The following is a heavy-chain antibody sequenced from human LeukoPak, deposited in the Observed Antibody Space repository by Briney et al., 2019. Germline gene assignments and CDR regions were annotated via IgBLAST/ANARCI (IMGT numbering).Heavy chain of an antibody. CDR2: MNPNSGNT. CDR3: ARARRTYAHPIRYLQPPLFDY. Sequence: ASVKVSCKASGYTFTSYDINWVRQATGQGLEWMGWMNPNSGNTGYAQKFQGRVTITRNTSISTAYMELSSLRSEDTAVYYCARARRTYAHPIRYLQPPLFDYWGQGTLVTVSS. V-gene: IGHV1-8*03. D-gene: IGHD1-1*01. CDR1: GYTFTSYD. J-gene: IGHJ4*02.